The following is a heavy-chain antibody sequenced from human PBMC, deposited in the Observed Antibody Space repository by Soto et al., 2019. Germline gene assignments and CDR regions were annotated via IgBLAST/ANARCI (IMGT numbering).Heavy chain of an antibody. CDR1: GYTFTSYG. J-gene: IGHJ3*02. D-gene: IGHD2-2*01. V-gene: IGHV1-18*01. CDR3: ARDFTLSLYCSSTSCYSASRDAFDI. Sequence: GASVKVSCKASGYTFTSYGISWVRQAPGQGLEWMGWISAYNGNTNYAQKLQGRVTMTTDTSTSTAYMELRSLRSDDTAVYYCARDFTLSLYCSSTSCYSASRDAFDIWGQGTMLSVSS. CDR2: ISAYNGNT.